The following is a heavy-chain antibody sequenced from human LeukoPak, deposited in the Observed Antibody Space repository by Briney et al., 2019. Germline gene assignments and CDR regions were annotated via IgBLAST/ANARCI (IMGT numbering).Heavy chain of an antibody. V-gene: IGHV1-18*01. CDR1: GYTFKNYG. J-gene: IGHJ5*02. CDR2: ISVYNGQT. CDR3: ARDHGAAEDL. Sequence: ASVKVSCQASGYTFKNYGISWLRQVPGQGPEWVAWISVYNGQTDYAQKFQGRVTITADKSTSTAYMELSSLRSEDTAVYYCARDHGAAEDLWGQGTLVTVSS. D-gene: IGHD2-15*01.